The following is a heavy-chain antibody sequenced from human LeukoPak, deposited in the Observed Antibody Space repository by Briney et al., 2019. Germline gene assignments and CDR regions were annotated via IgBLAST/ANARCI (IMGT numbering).Heavy chain of an antibody. CDR2: IFGTGST. J-gene: IGHJ4*02. V-gene: IGHV3-53*01. D-gene: IGHD3-22*01. CDR1: GFTVSSNH. Sequence: GGSLRLSCAASGFTVSSNHMSWVRQAPGKGLEWVSVIFGTGSTYYADSVKGRFTISRDNSKNTLYLQMNSLRAEDTAMYYCARDLKSSYSSGSYYYWGQGTLVTVSS. CDR3: ARDLKSSYSSGSYYY.